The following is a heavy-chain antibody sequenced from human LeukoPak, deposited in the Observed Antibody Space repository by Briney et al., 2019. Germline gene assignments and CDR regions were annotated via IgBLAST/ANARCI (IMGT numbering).Heavy chain of an antibody. J-gene: IGHJ4*02. D-gene: IGHD6-13*01. Sequence: QSGGSLRLSCAASGFTFSSYAMSWVRQAPGKGLEWVSAISGSGGSTYYADSVKGRFTISRDSSKNTLYLQMNSLRAEDTAVYYCAKDVAAAGTLRTYVYWGQGTLVTVSS. CDR2: ISGSGGST. CDR1: GFTFSSYA. CDR3: AKDVAAAGTLRTYVY. V-gene: IGHV3-23*01.